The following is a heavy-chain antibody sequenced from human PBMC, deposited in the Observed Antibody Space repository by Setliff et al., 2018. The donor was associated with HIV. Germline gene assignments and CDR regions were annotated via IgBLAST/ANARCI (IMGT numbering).Heavy chain of an antibody. CDR3: ARALYYYDSFDAFDI. Sequence: PGGSLRLSCAASGLNFSRYDMHWVRQAPGKGLHWLAVLWFDGNNRNYADSVKGRFTIYRDNAKNSLYLQMNSLRADDTAVYYCARALYYYDSFDAFDIWGQGTMVTVSS. D-gene: IGHD3-22*01. CDR1: GLNFSRYD. J-gene: IGHJ3*02. V-gene: IGHV3-33*04. CDR2: LWFDGNNR.